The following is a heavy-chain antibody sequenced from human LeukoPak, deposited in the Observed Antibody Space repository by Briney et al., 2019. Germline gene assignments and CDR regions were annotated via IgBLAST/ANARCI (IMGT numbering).Heavy chain of an antibody. D-gene: IGHD5-24*01. J-gene: IGHJ4*02. CDR1: GFTVSSNY. CDR2: IYSGGST. CDR3: ARDLEMATGSIAY. V-gene: IGHV3-53*01. Sequence: GGSLRLSCAASGFTVSSNYMSWVRQAPGKGLEWVSVIYSGGSTYYADSAKGRFTISRDNSKNTLYLQMNSLRAEDTAVYYCARDLEMATGSIAYWGQGTLVTVSS.